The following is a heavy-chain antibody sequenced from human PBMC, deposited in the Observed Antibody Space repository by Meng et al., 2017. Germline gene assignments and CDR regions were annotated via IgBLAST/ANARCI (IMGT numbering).Heavy chain of an antibody. J-gene: IGHJ5*02. V-gene: IGHV3-74*01. CDR1: GFTFSNYW. CDR3: ARSDWFDP. CDR2: IKPDGTMT. Sequence: EVQLVESGGGLVQSGGSLRLSCTASGFTFSNYWMHWVRQAPGKGLVWVSRIKPDGTMTVYADSVKGRFTISRDNAKNTLYLQMNSLRSDDTAVYYCARSDWFDPWGQGTVVTVSS.